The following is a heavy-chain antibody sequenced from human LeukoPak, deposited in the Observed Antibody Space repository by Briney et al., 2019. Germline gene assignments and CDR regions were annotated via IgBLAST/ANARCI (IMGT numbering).Heavy chain of an antibody. Sequence: SGTLSLTCVVSGGSVSSSKWWSWVRQPPGKGLEWIGQVYHDGGTKYNPSLKSRVTILVDKSKNQFSLKLSSVTAADTAVYFCASQYGLGHYHFDYWGQGTLVFVSP. CDR2: VYHDGGT. CDR1: GGSVSSSKW. V-gene: IGHV4-4*02. CDR3: ASQYGLGHYHFDY. J-gene: IGHJ4*02. D-gene: IGHD3-10*01.